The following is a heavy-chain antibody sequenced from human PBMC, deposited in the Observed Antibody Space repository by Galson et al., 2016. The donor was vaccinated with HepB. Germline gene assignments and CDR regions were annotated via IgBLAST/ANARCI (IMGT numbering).Heavy chain of an antibody. Sequence: CAISGDSVXSNSAAWHWIRQSPSXGLEWLGRTYYRSKWYNDYTVSVKGRITINPDTSKNQFSLQLNSVTPEDTAVYYCARQYGTYFAYWGRGTLVTVSS. D-gene: IGHD4-17*01. J-gene: IGHJ4*02. CDR1: GDSVXSNSAA. CDR2: TYYRSKWYN. CDR3: ARQYGTYFAY. V-gene: IGHV6-1*01.